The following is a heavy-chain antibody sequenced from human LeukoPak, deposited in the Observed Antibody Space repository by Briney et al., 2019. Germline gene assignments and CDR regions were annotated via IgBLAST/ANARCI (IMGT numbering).Heavy chain of an antibody. CDR3: ARPGCGGKCAIGY. CDR2: ISAYNGNT. V-gene: IGHV1-18*01. J-gene: IGHJ4*02. Sequence: ASVKVSCKASGYTFTNYAITWVRQAPGQGLEWMGWISAYNGNTNYTQKFQDRVTMTTDTSTSTAYTDLRSLRSDDTAVYYCARPGCGGKCAIGYWGQGTLVTVSS. CDR1: GYTFTNYA. D-gene: IGHD2-21*01.